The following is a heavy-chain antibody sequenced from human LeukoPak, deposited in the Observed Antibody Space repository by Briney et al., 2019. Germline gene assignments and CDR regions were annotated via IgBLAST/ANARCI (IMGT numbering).Heavy chain of an antibody. CDR2: ITSSGSPI. D-gene: IGHD6-19*01. CDR1: GFTFSDYY. J-gene: IGHJ4*02. Sequence: GGSLRLSCAASGFTFSDYYMGWIRQAPGKGLEWVSYITSSGSPIYYADSVKGRFTMSRDNAKKSLYLQMNSLRAEDTAVYYCARGRGLGELAVASFDSWGQGILVTVSS. V-gene: IGHV3-11*04. CDR3: ARGRGLGELAVASFDS.